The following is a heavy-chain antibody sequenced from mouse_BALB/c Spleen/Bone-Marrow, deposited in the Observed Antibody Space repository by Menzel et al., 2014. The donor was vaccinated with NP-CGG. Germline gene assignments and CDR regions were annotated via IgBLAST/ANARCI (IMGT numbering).Heavy chain of an antibody. D-gene: IGHD2-2*01. CDR2: ISTYYGDA. CDR1: GYTFTDYA. CDR3: AREGLYYGYGWFAY. J-gene: IGHJ3*01. Sequence: QVQLQQSGAELVRPGVSVKISCKGSGYTFTDYAMHWVKQSHAKSLEWIGVISTYYGDASYNQKFKGKATMTVDKSSSTAYMELARLTSEDSAIYYCAREGLYYGYGWFAYWGQGTLVTVSA. V-gene: IGHV1S137*01.